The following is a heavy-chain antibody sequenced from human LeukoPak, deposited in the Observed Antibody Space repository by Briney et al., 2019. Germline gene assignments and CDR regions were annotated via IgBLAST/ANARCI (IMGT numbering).Heavy chain of an antibody. D-gene: IGHD3-10*01. CDR1: GGSFSSNTYY. J-gene: IGHJ5*02. V-gene: IGHV4-39*01. CDR2: ISYSEST. CDR3: AIHVGPDTRITMLRGVSFPRYNNWFDP. Sequence: PSETLSLTCTVAGGSFSSNTYYWGWIRQPPGKGLEWIGSISYSESTYYNPSLKSRVTISVDTSKNQFSLELLSVAAADTAVYYCAIHVGPDTRITMLRGVSFPRYNNWFDPWGQGTLVTVSS.